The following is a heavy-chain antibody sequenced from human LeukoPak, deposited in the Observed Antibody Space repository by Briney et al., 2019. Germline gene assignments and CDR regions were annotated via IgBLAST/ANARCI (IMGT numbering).Heavy chain of an antibody. Sequence: GGSLRLSCAASGLTFSSYNMNWVRQAPGKGLEWVSSISTSSSYIYYADSVKGRFTVSRDNAKNSVYLQMNSLRAEDTAAYYCARDPNVVIVSASCFDYWGQGTLVTVSS. CDR2: ISTSSSYI. D-gene: IGHD2-15*01. CDR1: GLTFSSYN. CDR3: ARDPNVVIVSASCFDY. J-gene: IGHJ4*02. V-gene: IGHV3-21*01.